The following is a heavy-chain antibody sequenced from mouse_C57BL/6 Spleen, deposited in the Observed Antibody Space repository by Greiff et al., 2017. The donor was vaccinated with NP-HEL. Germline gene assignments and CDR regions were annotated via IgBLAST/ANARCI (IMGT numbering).Heavy chain of an antibody. CDR1: GFTFSSYS. D-gene: IGHD2-2*01. J-gene: IGHJ1*03. Sequence: EVQLVQSGGGLVKPGGSLKLSCAASGFTFSSYSMPWVRQTPEQRLEWVATIRRGGGNTYYPDSVKGRFTISRDNAKNTLYLQMSSLRSEDTAVYYCARRGYGYDGAYWYFDVWGTGTTVTVSS. CDR3: ARRGYGYDGAYWYFDV. V-gene: IGHV5-9*04. CDR2: IRRGGGNT.